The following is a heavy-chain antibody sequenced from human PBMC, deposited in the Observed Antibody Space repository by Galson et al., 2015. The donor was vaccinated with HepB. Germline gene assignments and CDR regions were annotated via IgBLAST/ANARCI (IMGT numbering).Heavy chain of an antibody. CDR1: GFTFSNYW. V-gene: IGHV3-7*03. CDR3: VQWLDY. J-gene: IGHJ4*02. Sequence: SLRLSCAVSGFTFSNYWMNWVRQAPGKGLELVANLNQDGSQNYYVDSVKGRFTISRDNAMNSLYLQMNSLRAEDTAVYYCVQWLDYWGQGTLVTVSS. CDR2: LNQDGSQN. D-gene: IGHD6-19*01.